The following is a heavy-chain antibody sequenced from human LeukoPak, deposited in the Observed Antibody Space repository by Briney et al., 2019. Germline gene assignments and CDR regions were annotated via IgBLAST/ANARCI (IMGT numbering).Heavy chain of an antibody. CDR3: ASLSLGHY. CDR2: IYSGGST. D-gene: IGHD6-6*01. Sequence: PGGSLRLSCAASGFTFSSHAMSWVRQAPGKGLEWVSVIYSGGSTYYADSVKGRFTISRDTSKNTLSLQMNSLRAEDTAVYYCASLSLGHYWGQGTLVTVSS. CDR1: GFTFSSHA. V-gene: IGHV3-53*01. J-gene: IGHJ4*02.